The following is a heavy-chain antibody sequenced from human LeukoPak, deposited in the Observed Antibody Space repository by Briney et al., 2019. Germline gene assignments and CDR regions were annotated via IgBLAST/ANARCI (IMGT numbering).Heavy chain of an antibody. V-gene: IGHV3-23*01. J-gene: IGHJ4*02. CDR3: AKIYSRYFDY. Sequence: GGSLRLSCAASGFTFSNYAMSWVRQAPGKGLEWVSTISGSGGTTYYADSVKGRFTISRDNSKNTLFLQMNSLRAEGTAVYYCAKIYSRYFDYWGQGTLVTVSS. CDR1: GFTFSNYA. D-gene: IGHD5-18*01. CDR2: ISGSGGTT.